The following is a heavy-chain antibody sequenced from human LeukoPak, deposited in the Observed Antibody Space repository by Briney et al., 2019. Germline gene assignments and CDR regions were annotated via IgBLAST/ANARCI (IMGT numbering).Heavy chain of an antibody. CDR3: ARLVLSRTWFDDF. D-gene: IGHD6-13*01. CDR2: IKGDGSAK. J-gene: IGHJ4*02. V-gene: IGHV3-7*01. CDR1: GFTFSSYW. Sequence: GGSLRLYCAASGFTFSSYWMSWVRQALGKGLEWVANIKGDGSAKYYVDSVKGRFTITRDNAKSSLFLQMNSLRAEDTAVYYCARLVLSRTWFDDFWGQGTLVTVSS.